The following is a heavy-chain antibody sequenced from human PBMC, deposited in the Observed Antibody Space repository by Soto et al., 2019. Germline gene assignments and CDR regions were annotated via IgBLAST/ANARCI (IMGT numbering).Heavy chain of an antibody. CDR3: ARGNALYDY. D-gene: IGHD2-2*01. Sequence: GGSLRLSCAASGFSFSDYYMSWIRQAPGKGLEWVSYIRSSDNTRYYADSVKGRFTISRDNAKNSLYLQMNSLRAEDTAVYCCARGNALYDYWGQGTLVTVSS. J-gene: IGHJ4*02. V-gene: IGHV3-11*01. CDR2: IRSSDNTR. CDR1: GFSFSDYY.